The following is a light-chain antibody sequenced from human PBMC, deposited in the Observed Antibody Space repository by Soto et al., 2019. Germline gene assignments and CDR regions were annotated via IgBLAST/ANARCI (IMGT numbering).Light chain of an antibody. CDR2: GAS. CDR3: QQCGSSPLT. CDR1: QSVSSTY. V-gene: IGKV3-20*01. J-gene: IGKJ4*01. Sequence: EIVLTQSPGTLSLSPGERATLSCRASQSVSSTYIAWYQQKPGQAPRLPIYGASSRATGIPDRFSGSGSGTDFTLTISRLEPEDFAVYYCQQCGSSPLTFGGGTEVDIK.